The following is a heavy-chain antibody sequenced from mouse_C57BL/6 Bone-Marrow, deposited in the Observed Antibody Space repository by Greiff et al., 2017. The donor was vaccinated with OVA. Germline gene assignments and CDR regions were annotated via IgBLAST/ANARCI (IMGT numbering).Heavy chain of an antibody. CDR2: IDPNSGGT. CDR3: ARGAKLGSLYWYFDG. CDR1: GYTFTSYW. J-gene: IGHJ1*03. V-gene: IGHV1-72*01. Sequence: QVQLQQPGAELVKPGASVKLSCKASGYTFTSYWMHWVKQRPGRGLEWIGRIDPNSGGTKYNEKFKSKATLTVDKPSSTASMQLSSLTSEDSAVYLCARGAKLGSLYWYFDGWGTGTTVTVSA. D-gene: IGHD1-1*01.